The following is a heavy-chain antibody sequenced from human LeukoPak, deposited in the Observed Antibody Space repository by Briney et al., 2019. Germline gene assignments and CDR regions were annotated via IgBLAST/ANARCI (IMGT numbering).Heavy chain of an antibody. V-gene: IGHV4-31*03. D-gene: IGHD3-9*01. CDR3: ARDPRGRVRYFDWLLDGMDV. Sequence: PSETLSLTCTVSGGSISSGGYYWSWIRQHPGKGLEWIGYIYYSGSTYYNPSLKSRVTISVDTSKNQFSLKLSSVTAADTAVYYCARDPRGRVRYFDWLLDGMDVWGQGTTVTVSS. CDR1: GGSISSGGYY. J-gene: IGHJ6*02. CDR2: IYYSGST.